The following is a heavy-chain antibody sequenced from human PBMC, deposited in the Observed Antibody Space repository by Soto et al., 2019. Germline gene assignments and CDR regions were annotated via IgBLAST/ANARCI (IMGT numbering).Heavy chain of an antibody. CDR1: GFTFSSYA. CDR3: AKEDPITFGGVIATDAFDI. Sequence: EVQLLESGGGLVQPGGSLRLSCAASGFTFSSYAMSWVRQAPGKGLEWVSAISGSGGSTYYADSVKGRFTISRDNSKNTLYLQMNSLRADDTAVYYCAKEDPITFGGVIATDAFDIWGQGTMVTVSS. D-gene: IGHD3-16*02. V-gene: IGHV3-23*01. CDR2: ISGSGGST. J-gene: IGHJ3*02.